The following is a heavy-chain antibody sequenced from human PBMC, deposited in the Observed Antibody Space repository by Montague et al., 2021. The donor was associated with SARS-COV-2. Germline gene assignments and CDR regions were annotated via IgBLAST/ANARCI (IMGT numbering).Heavy chain of an antibody. V-gene: IGHV3-21*01. Sequence: SLSLSCAASGFTFSSYSMNWVRQAPGKGLEWVSSISSSSSYIYYADSVKGRFTISRDNAKNSLYLQMNSLRAEDTAVYYCASGNRNYYYGMDVWGQGTTVTVSS. CDR3: ASGNRNYYYGMDV. CDR2: ISSSSSYI. CDR1: GFTFSSYS. J-gene: IGHJ6*02. D-gene: IGHD3-10*01.